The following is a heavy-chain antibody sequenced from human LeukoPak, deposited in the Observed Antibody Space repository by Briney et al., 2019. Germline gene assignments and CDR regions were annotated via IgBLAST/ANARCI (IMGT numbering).Heavy chain of an antibody. CDR3: AKAPRDPYYYYSSGYCPLYYMDV. Sequence: GSSQRLSCALSVFTFYFYSMRWVRHARGGGRECVSAFSGSGGSTFYTVSVEGRFTLYRDNSKNTLYLQMNSLRADDTAVYYCAKAPRDPYYYYSSGYCPLYYMDVWGKGTTVTVSS. J-gene: IGHJ6*03. CDR2: FSGSGGST. CDR1: VFTFYFYS. V-gene: IGHV3-23*01. D-gene: IGHD3-22*01.